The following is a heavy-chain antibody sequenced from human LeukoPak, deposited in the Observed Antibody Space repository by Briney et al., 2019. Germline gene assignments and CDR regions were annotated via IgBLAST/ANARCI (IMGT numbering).Heavy chain of an antibody. CDR1: GFTFSSFE. CDR3: ARESYWGSNAKGFDY. V-gene: IGHV3-48*02. CDR2: ISSPSTHI. J-gene: IGHJ4*02. D-gene: IGHD7-27*01. Sequence: GGSLRLSCADSGFTFSSFEMNWVRQAPGRGLEWVSYISSPSTHIYYADSVKGRFTISRDNAKNSLYLQMNSLRDEDTAVYYCARESYWGSNAKGFDYWGQGTLVTVSS.